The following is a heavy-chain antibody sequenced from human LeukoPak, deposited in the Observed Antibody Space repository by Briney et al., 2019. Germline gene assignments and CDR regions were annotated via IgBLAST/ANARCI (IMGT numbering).Heavy chain of an antibody. V-gene: IGHV3-23*01. J-gene: IGHJ3*02. CDR1: GFIFPNYV. D-gene: IGHD4-11*01. CDR2: ISGSGGNT. Sequence: GGSLRLSCAASGFIFPNYVMSWVRQAPGKGLEWVSAISGSGGNTYYADSVKGRFTISRDNSKNTLYLQMNSLRAEDAAVYYCANEYSKGDIWGQGTMVTVSS. CDR3: ANEYSKGDI.